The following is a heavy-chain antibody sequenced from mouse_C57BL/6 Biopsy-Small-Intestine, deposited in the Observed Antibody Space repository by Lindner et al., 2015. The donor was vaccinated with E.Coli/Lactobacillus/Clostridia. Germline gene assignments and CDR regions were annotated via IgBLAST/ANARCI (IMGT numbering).Heavy chain of an antibody. CDR1: GYTFTDYY. Sequence: EVQLQESGPVLVKPGASVKMSCKASGYTFTDYYMNWVKQSHGKSLGWIGVINPYNGGTSYNQKFKGKATLTVDKSSSTAYMELNSLTSEDSAVYYCARLESGLGRGFAYWGQGTLVTVSA. D-gene: IGHD4-1*01. CDR3: ARLESGLGRGFAY. J-gene: IGHJ3*01. CDR2: INPYNGGT. V-gene: IGHV1-19*01.